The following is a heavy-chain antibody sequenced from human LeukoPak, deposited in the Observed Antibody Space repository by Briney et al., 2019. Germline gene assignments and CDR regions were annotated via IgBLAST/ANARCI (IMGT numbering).Heavy chain of an antibody. J-gene: IGHJ3*02. CDR3: TRGYSGIGIYAFDI. CDR2: SGNKANSYTT. Sequence: GGSLRLSCAVSGFTFSAHYIDWVRQAPGKGLEWVGRSGNKANSYTTEYAASVRGRFTISRDDSKNSLYLQMNSLKTEDTAVYYCTRGYSGIGIYAFDIWGQGTMVTVSS. V-gene: IGHV3-72*01. CDR1: GFTFSAHY. D-gene: IGHD1-26*01.